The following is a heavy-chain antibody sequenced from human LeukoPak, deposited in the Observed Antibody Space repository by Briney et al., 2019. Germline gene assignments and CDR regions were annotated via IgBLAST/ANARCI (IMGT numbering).Heavy chain of an antibody. CDR2: ISSSSSTI. CDR1: GFTFSSYS. CDR3: ARDFEANARAVIITSFDY. D-gene: IGHD3-10*01. Sequence: AGSLSLSCAASGFTFSSYSMNWIRQAPGKGLEWISYISSSSSTIYYADSVKRRFTTSRDNDKHSLYLQITSLRADATAEYYGARDFEANARAVIITSFDYWGQGTLVTVSS. V-gene: IGHV3-48*01. J-gene: IGHJ4*02.